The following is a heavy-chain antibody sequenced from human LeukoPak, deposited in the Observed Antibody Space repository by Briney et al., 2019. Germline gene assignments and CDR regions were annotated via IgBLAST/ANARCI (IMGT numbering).Heavy chain of an antibody. CDR3: AREYDSSGYAFDY. D-gene: IGHD3-22*01. Sequence: ASVKVSCKASGGTFSSYAISWARQAPGQGLEWMGGIIPIFGTANYAQKFQGRVTITTDESTSTAYMELSSLRSEDTAVYYCAREYDSSGYAFDYWGQGTLVTVSS. CDR2: IIPIFGTA. V-gene: IGHV1-69*05. CDR1: GGTFSSYA. J-gene: IGHJ4*02.